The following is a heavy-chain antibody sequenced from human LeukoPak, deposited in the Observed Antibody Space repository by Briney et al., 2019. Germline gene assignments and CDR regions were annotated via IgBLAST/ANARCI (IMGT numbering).Heavy chain of an antibody. J-gene: IGHJ4*02. D-gene: IGHD6-19*01. V-gene: IGHV3-33*01. CDR1: GFTFSSYG. Sequence: GGSLRLSCAASGFTFSSYGMHWVRQAPGKGLEWVAVIWYDGSNKYYADSVKGRFTISRDNSKNTLYLQMNSLRAEDTAVYYCATDSSGWYGGEDYWGQGTLVTVSS. CDR3: ATDSSGWYGGEDY. CDR2: IWYDGSNK.